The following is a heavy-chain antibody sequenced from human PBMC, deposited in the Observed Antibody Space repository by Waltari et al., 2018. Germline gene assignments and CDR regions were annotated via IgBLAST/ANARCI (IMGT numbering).Heavy chain of an antibody. CDR3: AAERSGTYYNFFDF. D-gene: IGHD3-10*01. CDR2: IKQDGSEK. J-gene: IGHJ4*02. Sequence: EVQVVESGGGLVQPGGSLRLSCAVSEITFGMYWMSWVRQAPARGLEWVANIKQDGSEKYYVDSVRGRFTISRDNGKRTLYLQMDSLRAEDTAVYCCAAERSGTYYNFFDFWGQGTLVTVSS. V-gene: IGHV3-7*03. CDR1: EITFGMYW.